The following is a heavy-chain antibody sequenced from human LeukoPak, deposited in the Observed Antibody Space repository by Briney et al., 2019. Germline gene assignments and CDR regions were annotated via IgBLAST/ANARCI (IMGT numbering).Heavy chain of an antibody. CDR2: IDTDGSST. CDR3: TRGGTTFDY. D-gene: IGHD1-1*01. Sequence: GGSLSLSCAASGFSFRSYWMHWVRLPPGKGLVWVSRIDTDGSSTAYADSVKGRFTISRDNAKNTLYLQMYSLRAEDTAIYYCTRGGTTFDYWGQGTLVTVSS. V-gene: IGHV3-74*01. J-gene: IGHJ4*02. CDR1: GFSFRSYW.